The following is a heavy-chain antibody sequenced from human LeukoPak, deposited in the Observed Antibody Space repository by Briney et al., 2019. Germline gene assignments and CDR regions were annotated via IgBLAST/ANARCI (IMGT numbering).Heavy chain of an antibody. CDR1: GGSISSGGHY. CDR3: ARASPVYFDY. CDR2: IYYSGST. J-gene: IGHJ4*02. Sequence: SETLSLTCTVSGGSISSGGHYWSWIRQHPGKGLEWIGYIYYSGSTYYNPSLKSRVTISVDTSKNQFSLKLSSVTAADTAVYYCARASPVYFDYWGQGTLVTVSS. V-gene: IGHV4-31*03.